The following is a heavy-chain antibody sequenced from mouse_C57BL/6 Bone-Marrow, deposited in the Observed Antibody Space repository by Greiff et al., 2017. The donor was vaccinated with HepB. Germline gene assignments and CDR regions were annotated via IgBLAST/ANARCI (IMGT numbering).Heavy chain of an antibody. CDR3: ARCYGSSFDY. V-gene: IGHV1-82*01. Sequence: VQLQQSGPELVKPGASVKISCKASGYAFSSSWMNWVKQRPGKGLEWIGRIYPGDGDTNYNGKFKGKATLTADKSSSTAYMQLSSLTSEDSAVYFCARCYGSSFDYWGQGTTLTVSS. CDR2: IYPGDGDT. CDR1: GYAFSSSW. J-gene: IGHJ2*01. D-gene: IGHD1-1*01.